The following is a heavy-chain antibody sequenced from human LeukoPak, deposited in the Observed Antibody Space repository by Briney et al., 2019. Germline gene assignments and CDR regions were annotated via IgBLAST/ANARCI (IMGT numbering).Heavy chain of an antibody. CDR3: ARALVRAFDI. CDR2: IYHSGNA. CDR1: GYSISSGYY. J-gene: IGHJ3*02. V-gene: IGHV4-38-2*01. D-gene: IGHD1-26*01. Sequence: PSETLSLTCDVSGYSISSGYYWGWIRQSPGKGLGWIGNIYHSGNAYYNPSLKSRVTISVDTSKNRFSLKLNSMSAADTAMYYCARALVRAFDIWGQGTTVTVSS.